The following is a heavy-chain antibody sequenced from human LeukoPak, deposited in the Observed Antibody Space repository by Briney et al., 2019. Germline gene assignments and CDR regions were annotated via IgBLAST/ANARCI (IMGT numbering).Heavy chain of an antibody. Sequence: SETLSLTCAVYGGSFSGYYWSWIRQPPGKGLEWIGYIYYSGSTNYNPSLKSRVTISVDTSKNQFSLKLSSVTAADTAVYYCARGGGSYYGSWSDFDYWGQGTLVTVSS. CDR1: GGSFSGYY. J-gene: IGHJ4*02. CDR2: IYYSGST. CDR3: ARGGGSYYGSWSDFDY. D-gene: IGHD3-10*01. V-gene: IGHV4-59*01.